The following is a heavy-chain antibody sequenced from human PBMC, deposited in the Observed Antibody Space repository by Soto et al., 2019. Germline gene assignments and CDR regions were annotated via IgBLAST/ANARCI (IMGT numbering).Heavy chain of an antibody. V-gene: IGHV4-39*01. CDR2: IYYSGST. CDR3: ARLPDITTSPRDY. D-gene: IGHD1-1*01. Sequence: WETLSLTCSVSGGSISIPAYYWGWIRQPPGKGLEWIGSIYYSGSTYYSPSLKSRVTISVDTSKNQFSLKVSSVTAADTAVYYCARLPDITTSPRDYWGQGTMVTVFS. J-gene: IGHJ4*02. CDR1: GGSISIPAYY.